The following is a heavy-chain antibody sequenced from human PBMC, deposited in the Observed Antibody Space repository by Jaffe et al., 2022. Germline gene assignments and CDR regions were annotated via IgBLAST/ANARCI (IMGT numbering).Heavy chain of an antibody. CDR1: GLIFSRSG. Sequence: QVQLVESGGGVVQSGGSLRLSCVVSGLIFSRSGMNWVRQAPGKGLEWVTFIRDDGTDINYSDSVKGRFTVSRDNSKNTVYLQMNSLRPEDTAMYYCARDQNVNYFDYWGRGTLVTVSS. J-gene: IGHJ4*02. CDR2: IRDDGTDI. D-gene: IGHD1-1*01. V-gene: IGHV3-30*02. CDR3: ARDQNVNYFDY.